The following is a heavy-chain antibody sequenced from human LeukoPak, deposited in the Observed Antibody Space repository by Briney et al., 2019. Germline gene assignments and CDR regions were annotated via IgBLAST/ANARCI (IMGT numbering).Heavy chain of an antibody. V-gene: IGHV3-7*01. CDR1: GFTFSRYW. J-gene: IGHJ4*02. D-gene: IGHD5-18*01. Sequence: GGSLRLSCAASGFTFSRYWMSWVRQAPGKGLEWVANIKQDGSEKYYVDSVKGRFTISRDNAKNSLYLQMNSLRAEDTAVYYCASSTGYSYGYFDYWGQGTLVTVSS. CDR2: IKQDGSEK. CDR3: ASSTGYSYGYFDY.